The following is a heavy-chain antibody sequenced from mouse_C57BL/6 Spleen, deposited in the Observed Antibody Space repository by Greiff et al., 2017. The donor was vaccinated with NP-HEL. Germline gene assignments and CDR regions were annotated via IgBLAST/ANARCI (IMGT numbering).Heavy chain of an antibody. J-gene: IGHJ4*01. D-gene: IGHD4-1*01. CDR2: IYPGSGNT. V-gene: IGHV1-76*01. Sequence: VQLQQSGAELVRPGASVKLSCKASGYTFTDYYINWVKQRPGQGLEWIARIYPGSGNTYYNEKFKGKATLTAEKSSSTAYMQLSSLTAEDSAVYFWSIRGAGTRNAMDYWGQGTSVTVSS. CDR1: GYTFTDYY. CDR3: SIRGAGTRNAMDY.